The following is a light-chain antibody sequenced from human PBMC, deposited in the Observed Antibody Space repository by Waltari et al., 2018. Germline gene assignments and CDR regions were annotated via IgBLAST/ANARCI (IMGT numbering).Light chain of an antibody. CDR1: SSDIGAYNF. CDR2: DVS. J-gene: IGLJ3*02. CDR3: SSYTISRTRV. V-gene: IGLV2-14*03. Sequence: QSALTQPASVSGSPGQSIAISCTGTSSDIGAYNFVSWYQQHPGKAPKLMIHDVSNRPAGVSNRCSGSKSGNTASLTISGLQTEDEADYYCSSYTISRTRVFGGGTKLTVL.